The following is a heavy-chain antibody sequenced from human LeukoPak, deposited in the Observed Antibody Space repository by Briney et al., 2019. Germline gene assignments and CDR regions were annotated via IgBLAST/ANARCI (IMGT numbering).Heavy chain of an antibody. CDR2: ISVSDTT. J-gene: IGHJ4*02. Sequence: PGGSLRLSCAASGFIFSSYAMSWVRQAPGKGLEWISAISVSDTTYYADSVKGRFTISRDNSKNTLYLQMNSLRAEDTAVYYCALSGGSNWYGLERWGQGTLVTVSS. CDR3: ALSGGSNWYGLER. V-gene: IGHV3-23*01. D-gene: IGHD6-13*01. CDR1: GFIFSSYA.